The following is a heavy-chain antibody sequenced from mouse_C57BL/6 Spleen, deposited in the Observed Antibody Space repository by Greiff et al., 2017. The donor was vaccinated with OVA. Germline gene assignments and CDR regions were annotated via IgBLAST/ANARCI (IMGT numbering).Heavy chain of an antibody. CDR3: ARSHYYGSSYEYFDY. V-gene: IGHV1-69*01. CDR2: IDPSDSYT. D-gene: IGHD1-1*01. J-gene: IGHJ2*01. Sequence: QVQLKQPGAELVMPGASVKLSCKASGYTFTSYWMHWVKQRPGQGLEWIGEIDPSDSYTNYNQKFKGKSTLTVDKSSSTAYMQLSSLTSEDSAVYYCARSHYYGSSYEYFDYWGQGTTLTVSS. CDR1: GYTFTSYW.